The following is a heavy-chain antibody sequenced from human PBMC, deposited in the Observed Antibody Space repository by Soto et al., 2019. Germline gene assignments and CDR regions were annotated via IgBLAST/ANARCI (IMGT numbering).Heavy chain of an antibody. D-gene: IGHD6-13*01. J-gene: IGHJ4*02. CDR3: AREGSSWYPDY. V-gene: IGHV3-33*01. CDR1: GFTFSSYG. Sequence: QVQLVESGGGVVQPGRSLRLSCAASGFTFSSYGMHWVRQAPGKGLEWVAVIWYDGSNKYYADSVKGRFTISRDNSKNTLDLQMNSLRAEDTAVYYCAREGSSWYPDYWGQGTLVTVSS. CDR2: IWYDGSNK.